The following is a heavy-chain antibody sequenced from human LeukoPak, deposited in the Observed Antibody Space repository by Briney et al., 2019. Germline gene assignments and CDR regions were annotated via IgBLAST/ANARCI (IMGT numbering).Heavy chain of an antibody. CDR2: ISSSSSTI. CDR3: ARDLRVHSIYWHYFDY. Sequence: PGGSLRLFCAASGFTFSSYNMNWVRQAPGKGLEWVSDISSSSSTIYYADSVKGRFTISRDNAKNSLYLQMNSLRAEDTAVYYCARDLRVHSIYWHYFDYWGQGTLVTVSS. J-gene: IGHJ4*02. CDR1: GFTFSSYN. D-gene: IGHD5-12*01. V-gene: IGHV3-48*01.